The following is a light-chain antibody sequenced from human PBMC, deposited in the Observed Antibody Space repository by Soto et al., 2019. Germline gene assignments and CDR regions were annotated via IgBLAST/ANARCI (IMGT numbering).Light chain of an antibody. CDR1: QSVSSSY. J-gene: IGKJ5*01. Sequence: EIVLTQSPGTLSLSPGERATLSCRASQSVSSSYLAWYQQKPGQAPRLLIYGASSRATGIPDRFSGSGSGTDFTLTISRLEPEDVAVYYCQQYGSSHSGITFGQGTRLEIK. CDR2: GAS. CDR3: QQYGSSHSGIT. V-gene: IGKV3-20*01.